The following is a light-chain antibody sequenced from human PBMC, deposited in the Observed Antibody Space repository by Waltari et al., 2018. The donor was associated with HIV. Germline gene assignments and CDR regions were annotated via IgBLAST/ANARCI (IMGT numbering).Light chain of an antibody. CDR2: KDN. CDR1: VLSNKF. Sequence: SYELTQPSSVSVSPGQTARITCPGDVLSNKFARWFQQKPGQAPVLIIYKDNERPSGIPERFSGSSSGTTVTLTISGAQVDDEADYYCYSATENNLVFGGGTKLTVL. CDR3: YSATENNLV. V-gene: IGLV3-27*01. J-gene: IGLJ2*01.